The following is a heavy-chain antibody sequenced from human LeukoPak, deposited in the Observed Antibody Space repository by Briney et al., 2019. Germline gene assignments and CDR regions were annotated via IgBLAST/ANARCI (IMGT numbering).Heavy chain of an antibody. CDR3: ARSVRLGY. CDR2: ISTSGSII. D-gene: IGHD6-19*01. CDR1: GFTFSDYE. J-gene: IGHJ4*02. Sequence: SGGSLRLSCAASGFTFSDYEMNWVRQAPGKGLEWISYISTSGSIIYYAGSVKGRFTISRDNAKNSLYLQMNSLRAEDTAVYYCARSVRLGYWGQGTLVTVSS. V-gene: IGHV3-48*03.